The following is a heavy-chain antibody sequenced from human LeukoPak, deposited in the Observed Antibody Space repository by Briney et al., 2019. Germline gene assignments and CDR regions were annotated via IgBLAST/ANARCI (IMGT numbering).Heavy chain of an antibody. CDR3: ARQPERNYYGSAPFDY. CDR2: IYYSGST. CDR1: GGSISSYY. J-gene: IGHJ4*02. Sequence: SETLSLTCTVSGGSISSYYWSWIRQPPGKGLEWIGYIYYSGSTNYNPSLKSRVTISVDTSKNQFSLKLSSVTAADTAVYYCARQPERNYYGSAPFDYWGQGTLVTVSS. D-gene: IGHD3-22*01. V-gene: IGHV4-59*08.